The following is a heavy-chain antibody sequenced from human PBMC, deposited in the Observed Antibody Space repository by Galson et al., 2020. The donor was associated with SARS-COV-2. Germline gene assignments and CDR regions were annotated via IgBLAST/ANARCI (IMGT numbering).Heavy chain of an antibody. CDR2: INHSGRT. D-gene: IGHD6-25*01. CDR1: GGSISSTSYY. V-gene: IGHV4-39*07. J-gene: IGHJ2*01. CDR3: ASSWAAGWYFDL. Sequence: SETLSLTCIVSGGSISSTSYYWAWIRQPPGKGLEWFGSINHSGRTNYNPSVKSRVTISVDTSSNQFSLKMSSVTAADTAVYYCASSWAAGWYFDLWGRGTLVTVSS.